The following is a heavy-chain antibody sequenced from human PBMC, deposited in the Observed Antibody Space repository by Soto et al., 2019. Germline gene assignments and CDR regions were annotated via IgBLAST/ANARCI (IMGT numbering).Heavy chain of an antibody. CDR1: AFTFEDYA. D-gene: IGHD6-19*01. Sequence: ALRLSCAASAFTFEDYAMHWVRQAPGKGLEWVSNINWNSGSIGYADSVKGRFTISGDNAKNSLYLQMNSVRAEDTALYYCAKDTSSGGLAKGALDIWGQGTMVTVSS. CDR2: INWNSGSI. V-gene: IGHV3-9*01. CDR3: AKDTSSGGLAKGALDI. J-gene: IGHJ3*02.